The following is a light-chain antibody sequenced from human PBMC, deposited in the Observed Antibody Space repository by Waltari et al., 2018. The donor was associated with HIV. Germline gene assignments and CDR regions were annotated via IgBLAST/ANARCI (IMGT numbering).Light chain of an antibody. CDR2: GAS. V-gene: IGKV3-20*01. Sequence: MVLTQSPGTLSLSPGDRAILSCRASQSVSANFLGWYQQRPGQAPSLLVHGASRRATGTPARFSCGGSGTDFTLIISRLQPEAFAVYYCQQCATSPWTFGQGTTV. CDR3: QQCATSPWT. J-gene: IGKJ1*01. CDR1: QSVSANF.